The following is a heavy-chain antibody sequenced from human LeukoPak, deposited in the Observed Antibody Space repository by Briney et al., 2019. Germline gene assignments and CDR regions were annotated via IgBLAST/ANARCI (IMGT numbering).Heavy chain of an antibody. CDR1: GGSFSGYY. Sequence: PSETLSLTCAVYGGSFSGYYWSWIRQPPGKGLEWIGEINHSGSTNYNPSLKSRVTISVDTSKNQFSLKLSSVTAADTAVYYRASCSTRPDYGMDVWGQGTTVTVSS. CDR3: ASCSTRPDYGMDV. J-gene: IGHJ6*02. V-gene: IGHV4-34*01. CDR2: INHSGST. D-gene: IGHD3-10*02.